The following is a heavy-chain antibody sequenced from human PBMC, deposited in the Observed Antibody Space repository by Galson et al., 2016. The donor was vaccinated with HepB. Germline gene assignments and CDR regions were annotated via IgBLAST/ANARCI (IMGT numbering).Heavy chain of an antibody. J-gene: IGHJ4*02. CDR3: ARGWRGGTLGEDGSAGLH. CDR2: IDSAGTST. V-gene: IGHV3-74*01. Sequence: SLRLSCAASGFTFSSYWMYWVRQAPGKGLVWVSRIDSAGTSTSYADSVKGRFTISRDNAKNTLYLQMNSLRAEDTAVFYCARGWRGGTLGEDGSAGLHWGQGTLDTVSS. D-gene: IGHD1-26*01. CDR1: GFTFSSYW.